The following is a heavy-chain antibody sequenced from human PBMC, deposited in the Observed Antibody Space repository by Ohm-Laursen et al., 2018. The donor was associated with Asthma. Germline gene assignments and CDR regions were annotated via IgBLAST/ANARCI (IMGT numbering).Heavy chain of an antibody. J-gene: IGHJ4*02. CDR2: IYIGNT. Sequence: GASVKVSCKASGYSVTSYAFSWVRQAPGQRPEWMGWIYIGNTNYAPNFRDRITMTTDTSTNTAYMELRSLTSDDTAAYYCVRDVVDRFDYWGQGSLVIVSS. V-gene: IGHV1-18*04. CDR1: GYSVTSYA. D-gene: IGHD2-21*01. CDR3: VRDVVDRFDY.